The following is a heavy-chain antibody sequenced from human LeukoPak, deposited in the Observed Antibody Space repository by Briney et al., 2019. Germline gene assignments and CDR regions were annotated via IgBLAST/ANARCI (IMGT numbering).Heavy chain of an antibody. CDR1: GFTFRSYS. CDR2: INSDGSIT. Sequence: PGGSLRLSCAASGFTFRSYSMNWVRQAPGKGLVWVSHINSDGSITSYADSVKGRFTISRDNAKNTLYLQMNSLRAEDTAVYYCARDAVDTANAVWGQGTTVTVSS. CDR3: ARDAVDTANAV. V-gene: IGHV3-74*01. D-gene: IGHD5-18*01. J-gene: IGHJ6*02.